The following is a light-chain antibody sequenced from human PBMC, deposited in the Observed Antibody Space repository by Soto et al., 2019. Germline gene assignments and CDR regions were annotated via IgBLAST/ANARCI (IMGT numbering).Light chain of an antibody. V-gene: IGLV2-14*01. Sequence: QSALAQPASVSGSPGQSITISCTGSSSDIARFNYVSWYQQYPGKAPKLLIYQVTSRASGVSHRFSGSQFGDTASLPISGLQPEDEAEDYCNSDSSSTCYVFGTGTNFTVL. CDR2: QVT. CDR1: SSDIARFNY. CDR3: NSDSSSTCYV. J-gene: IGLJ1*01.